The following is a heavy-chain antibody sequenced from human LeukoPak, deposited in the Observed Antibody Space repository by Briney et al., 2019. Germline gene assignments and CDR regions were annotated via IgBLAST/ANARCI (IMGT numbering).Heavy chain of an antibody. V-gene: IGHV1-2*02. Sequence: GASVKVSCKASGYTFTGHYMHWVRQAPGQGLEWMGWVNPNSGGTNYAQKFQGRVTMTRDTSISTAYMELSRLRSDDTAVYYCARGYTPVVVAATPVITMDVWGQGTTVTVSS. CDR3: ARGYTPVVVAATPVITMDV. CDR2: VNPNSGGT. J-gene: IGHJ6*02. CDR1: GYTFTGHY. D-gene: IGHD2-15*01.